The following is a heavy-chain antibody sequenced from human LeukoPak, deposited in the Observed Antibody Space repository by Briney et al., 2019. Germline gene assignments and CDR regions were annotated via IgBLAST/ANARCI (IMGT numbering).Heavy chain of an antibody. V-gene: IGHV3-64*02. CDR1: GFTFTTSA. CDR2: ISSNGGNT. Sequence: GGSLRLSCAASGFTFTTSAMHGVRQAPGKGLEYVSAISSNGGNTFYADSVRGRFTISRDNSKNTLYLQMGSLTAEDMAVYFCARAPYSGSYSDYWGQGTLVTVSS. CDR3: ARAPYSGSYSDY. D-gene: IGHD1-26*01. J-gene: IGHJ4*02.